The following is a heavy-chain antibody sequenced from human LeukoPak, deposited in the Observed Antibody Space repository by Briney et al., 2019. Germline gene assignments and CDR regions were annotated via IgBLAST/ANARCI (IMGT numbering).Heavy chain of an antibody. V-gene: IGHV1-8*01. D-gene: IGHD3-3*02. Sequence: SVTVSCQASGYTYTRYVINWLRQATCKGLEWVRSIKPYSGRAVCTESLKGRVNISRDTSISTDYMELSSLTSEDTAVYYCARGVLDGVDVWGQGTAVTVSS. CDR1: GYTYTRYV. J-gene: IGHJ6*02. CDR3: ARGVLDGVDV. CDR2: IKPYSGRA.